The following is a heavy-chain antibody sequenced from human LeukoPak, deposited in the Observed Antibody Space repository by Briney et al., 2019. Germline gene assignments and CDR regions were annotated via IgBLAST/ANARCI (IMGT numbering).Heavy chain of an antibody. V-gene: IGHV1-8*03. CDR2: MNPNSGNT. CDR1: GYTFTSYD. Sequence: ASVKVSCKASGYTFTSYDINWVRQATGQGLEWMGWMNPNSGNTGYAQKFQGRVTITRNTSISTAYMELSSLRSEDTAVYYCARGSRWELQSYFDYWGQGTLGTVSS. CDR3: ARGSRWELQSYFDY. D-gene: IGHD1-26*01. J-gene: IGHJ4*02.